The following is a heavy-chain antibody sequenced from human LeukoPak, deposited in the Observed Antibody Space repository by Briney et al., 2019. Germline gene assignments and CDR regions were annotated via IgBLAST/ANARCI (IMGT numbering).Heavy chain of an antibody. Sequence: GSLRLSCAASGFIFRNAWMTWIRQPPGKGLEWIGYIYYSGSTNYNPSLKSRVTISVDTSKNQFSLKLSSVTAADTAVYYCARGDGDYDYYYYYGMDVWGKGTTVTVSS. V-gene: IGHV4-59*01. J-gene: IGHJ6*04. CDR3: ARGDGDYDYYYYYGMDV. CDR1: GFIFRNAW. D-gene: IGHD4-17*01. CDR2: IYYSGST.